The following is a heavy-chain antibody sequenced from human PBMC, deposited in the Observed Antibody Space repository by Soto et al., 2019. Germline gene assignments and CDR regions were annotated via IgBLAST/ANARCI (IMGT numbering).Heavy chain of an antibody. CDR1: GGSISSTDHF. Sequence: QLQLQESGPGLVKPSETLSLTCAVSGGSISSTDHFWGWLRQPPGKVLEWIGRPYYTGTTYYNPFHATRVTMSVYTAKNQGSLNLSSVTAADAAVYYFARQVTYDILAPLWRLDNWGQGSPVIVSS. CDR2: PYYTGTT. D-gene: IGHD3-9*01. V-gene: IGHV4-39*01. CDR3: ARQVTYDILAPLWRLDN. J-gene: IGHJ4*02.